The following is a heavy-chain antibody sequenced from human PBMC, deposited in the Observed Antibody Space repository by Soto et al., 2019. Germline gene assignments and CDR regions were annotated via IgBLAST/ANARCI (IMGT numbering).Heavy chain of an antibody. J-gene: IGHJ6*03. CDR1: GGSISSYY. V-gene: IGHV4-59*01. CDR2: IYYSGST. D-gene: IGHD4-17*01. CDR3: ASLSGDYFGSYYYYMDV. Sequence: SETLSLTCTVSGGSISSYYWSWIRQPPGKGLEWIGYIYYSGSTNYNPSLKSRVTISVDTSKNQFPLKLSSVTAADTAVYYCASLSGDYFGSYYYYMDVWGKGTTVTVSS.